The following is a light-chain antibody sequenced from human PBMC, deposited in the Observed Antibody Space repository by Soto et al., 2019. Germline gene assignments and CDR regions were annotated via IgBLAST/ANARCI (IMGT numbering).Light chain of an antibody. CDR1: QDIATY. J-gene: IGKJ2*01. Sequence: DIQMTQSPSSLSASVGDRVTITCQASQDIATYLNWFQQKPGKAPKLLIYDASNLETWVPSRFSGSSSGTQFTFTINSRQPEDVATYYCQQYDNLFYTFGQGTKVDLK. V-gene: IGKV1-33*01. CDR3: QQYDNLFYT. CDR2: DAS.